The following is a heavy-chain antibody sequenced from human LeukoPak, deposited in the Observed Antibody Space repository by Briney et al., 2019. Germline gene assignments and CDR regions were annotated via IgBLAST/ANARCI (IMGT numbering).Heavy chain of an antibody. CDR2: ISSSSSYI. D-gene: IGHD6-13*01. J-gene: IGHJ4*02. Sequence: GGSLRLSCAASGFTFSSYWMSRVRQAPGKGLEWVSSISSSSSYISYADSLKGRFTISRDNAKNSLYLQMNSLRAEDTAVYYCVRDPGVAAALYYFDYWGQGTLVTVSS. V-gene: IGHV3-21*01. CDR3: VRDPGVAAALYYFDY. CDR1: GFTFSSYW.